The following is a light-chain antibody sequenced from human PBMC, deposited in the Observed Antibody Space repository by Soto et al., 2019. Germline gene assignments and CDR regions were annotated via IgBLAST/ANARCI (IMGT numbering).Light chain of an antibody. J-gene: IGKJ2*01. CDR1: QSISTW. CDR2: DAS. V-gene: IGKV1-5*01. Sequence: MTQSPATLSVSPGERATLSCRASQSISTWLAWFQQKPGKAPDLLIYDASSLESGVQSRFSGSGSGTEFTLTIRSLQPDDFATYYCQHYNSYPYTFGQGTKVDI. CDR3: QHYNSYPYT.